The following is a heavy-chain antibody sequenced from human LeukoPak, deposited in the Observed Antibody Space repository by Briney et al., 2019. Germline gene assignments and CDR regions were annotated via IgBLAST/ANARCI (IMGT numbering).Heavy chain of an antibody. CDR3: ARDLAWGAFDY. CDR1: GFTFSGYW. D-gene: IGHD7-27*01. CDR2: IKQDGSEK. J-gene: IGHJ4*02. Sequence: GGSLRLSCAACGFTFSGYWMSWVRQAPGKGLEWVANIKQDGSEKYYVDSVKGRFTISRDDSKNTLSLQMNSLRVEDTAVYYCARDLAWGAFDYWGQGTLVTVSS. V-gene: IGHV3-7*03.